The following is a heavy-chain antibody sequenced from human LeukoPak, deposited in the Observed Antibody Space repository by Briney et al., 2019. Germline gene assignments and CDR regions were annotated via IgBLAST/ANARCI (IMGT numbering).Heavy chain of an antibody. V-gene: IGHV3-30*04. CDR3: AKNRVATTGTYGMDV. J-gene: IGHJ6*02. CDR2: ISYDGSNQ. CDR1: GFTFSSYA. D-gene: IGHD5-12*01. Sequence: GGSLRLSCAASGFTFSSYAMHWVRQAPGKGLEWVAVISYDGSNQYYPDSVKGRFTISRDNSKNVLYLQMNSLRAEDTAVYYCAKNRVATTGTYGMDVWGQGTTVTVSS.